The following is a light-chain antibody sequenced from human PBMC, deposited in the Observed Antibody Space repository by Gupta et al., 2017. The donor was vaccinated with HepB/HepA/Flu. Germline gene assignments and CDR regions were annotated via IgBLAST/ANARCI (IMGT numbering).Light chain of an antibody. CDR2: RNN. J-gene: IGLJ2*01. V-gene: IGLV1-47*01. Sequence: QSVLTQPPSASGTPGQSVTISCSGSNSNIASNYVYWYQQLPGTAPKLLIFRNNLRPSGVPDRFSASKSGTSASLAISGLRSEDEADYHCAAWDGSLSGVVFGGGTKLTVL. CDR1: NSNIASNY. CDR3: AAWDGSLSGVV.